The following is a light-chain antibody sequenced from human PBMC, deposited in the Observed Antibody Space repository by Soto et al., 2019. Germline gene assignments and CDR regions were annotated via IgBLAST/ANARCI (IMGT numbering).Light chain of an antibody. CDR3: QQYNSYPLT. CDR1: QNINAW. J-gene: IGKJ4*01. Sequence: DIHMTQSPSSLPVSVGDRVTITCRTSQNINAWLAWYQQRPGQAPKLLIYDASSLESGVPSRFSGSGSGTEFTLTIRSLQPDDFATYYCQQYNSYPLTCGGGTKVDIK. V-gene: IGKV1-5*01. CDR2: DAS.